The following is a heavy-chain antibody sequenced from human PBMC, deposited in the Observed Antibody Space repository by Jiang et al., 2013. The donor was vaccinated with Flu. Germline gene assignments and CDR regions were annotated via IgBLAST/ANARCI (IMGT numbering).Heavy chain of an antibody. J-gene: IGHJ3*02. D-gene: IGHD1-26*01. V-gene: IGHV3-49*04. CDR2: IRSKAYGGTT. CDR3: TRDINSGSSWDAFDI. CDR1: GFIFGDYA. Sequence: VQLLESGGGLVQPGRSLRLSCTASGFIFGDYAMSWVRQAPGKGLEWVGFIRSKAYGGTTEYAASVKGRFTISRDDSKSIAYLQMNSLKTEDTAVYYCTRDINSGSSWDAFDIWGQGTMVTVSS.